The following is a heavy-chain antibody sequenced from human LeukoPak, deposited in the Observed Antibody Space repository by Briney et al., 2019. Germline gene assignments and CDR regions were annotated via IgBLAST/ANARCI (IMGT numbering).Heavy chain of an antibody. CDR3: AKPPITGTPPHFDY. J-gene: IGHJ4*02. CDR2: ISGSGGST. Sequence: GGSLRLSCAASGFTFSSYAMSWVRQAPGKGLEWASLISGSGGSTYYADSVKGRFTISRDNSKNTLYLQMNGLRAEDTAVYYCAKPPITGTPPHFDYWGQGTLVTVSS. D-gene: IGHD1/OR15-1a*01. V-gene: IGHV3-23*01. CDR1: GFTFSSYA.